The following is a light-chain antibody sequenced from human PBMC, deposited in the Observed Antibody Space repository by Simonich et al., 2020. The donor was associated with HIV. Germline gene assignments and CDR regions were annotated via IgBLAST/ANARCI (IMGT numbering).Light chain of an antibody. J-gene: IGLJ2*01. Sequence: QSALTQPASVSGSRGQSITISCTGSSSGVGSHNFVSWFQQHPGKAPKLMIIEGTKRPSGVSNRCSGSKSGNTASLTISVLQAEDEADYYCCSYAVGVIFGGGTKLTVL. CDR1: SSGVGSHNF. CDR3: CSYAVGVI. CDR2: EGT. V-gene: IGLV2-23*01.